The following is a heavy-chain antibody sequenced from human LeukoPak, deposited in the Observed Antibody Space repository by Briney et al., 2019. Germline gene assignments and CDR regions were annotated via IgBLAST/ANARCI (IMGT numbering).Heavy chain of an antibody. CDR1: GYTPTELS. Sequence: PSVKVSCKVSGYTPTELSMHWVPQAPGKGLEWMGGFDPEDGETIYAQKFQGRVTMTEDTSTDTAYMELSSLRSEDTAVYYCATVGEGFDYWGQGTLVTVSS. D-gene: IGHD3-10*01. V-gene: IGHV1-24*01. CDR3: ATVGEGFDY. CDR2: FDPEDGET. J-gene: IGHJ4*02.